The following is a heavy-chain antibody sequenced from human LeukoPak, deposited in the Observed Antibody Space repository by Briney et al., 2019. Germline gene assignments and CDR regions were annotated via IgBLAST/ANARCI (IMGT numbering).Heavy chain of an antibody. CDR2: INHSGST. Sequence: SETLSLTCAVYGGSFSGYYWSWVRQPPGKGLEWIGEINHSGSTNYNPSLKSRVTISVDTSKNQFSLKLSSVTAADTAVYYCATLEWLSTPVDYWGQGTLVTVSS. J-gene: IGHJ4*02. V-gene: IGHV4-34*01. CDR1: GGSFSGYY. D-gene: IGHD3-3*01. CDR3: ATLEWLSTPVDY.